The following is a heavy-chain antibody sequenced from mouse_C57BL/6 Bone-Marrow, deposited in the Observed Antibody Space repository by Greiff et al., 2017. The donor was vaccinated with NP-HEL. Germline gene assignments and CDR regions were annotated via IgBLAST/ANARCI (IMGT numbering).Heavy chain of an antibody. CDR1: GYTFTSYD. Sequence: QVQLQQSGPELVKPGASVKLSCKASGYTFTSYDINWVKQRPGQGLEWIGWIYPRDGSTKYNEKFKGKATLTVDTSSSTAYMELHSLTSEDSAVYFCARSGQHRLRTYAMDYWGQGTSVTVSS. D-gene: IGHD3-2*02. V-gene: IGHV1-85*01. CDR2: IYPRDGST. J-gene: IGHJ4*01. CDR3: ARSGQHRLRTYAMDY.